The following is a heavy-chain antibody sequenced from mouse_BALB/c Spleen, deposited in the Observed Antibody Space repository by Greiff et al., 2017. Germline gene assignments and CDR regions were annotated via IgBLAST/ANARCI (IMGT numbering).Heavy chain of an antibody. Sequence: VQLQQSGPGLVKPSQSLSLTCSVTGYSITSGYYWNWIRQFPGNKLEWMGYISYDGSNNYNPSLKNRISITRDTSKNQFFLKLNSVTTEDTATYYCARTGDYYGSSYFSWFAYWGQGTLVTVSA. CDR3: ARTGDYYGSSYFSWFAY. J-gene: IGHJ3*01. D-gene: IGHD1-1*01. CDR1: GYSITSGYY. CDR2: ISYDGSN. V-gene: IGHV3-6*02.